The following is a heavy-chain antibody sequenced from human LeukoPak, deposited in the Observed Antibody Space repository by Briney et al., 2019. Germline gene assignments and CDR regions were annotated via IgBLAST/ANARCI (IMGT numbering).Heavy chain of an antibody. CDR2: IYYSGST. V-gene: IGHV4-59*01. CDR3: ARDSGYDFWCGYYRGMDV. Sequence: PSETLSLTCTVSGGSISSYYWSWIRQPPGKGLEWIGYIYYSGSTNYNPSLKSRVTISVDTSKNQFSLKLSSVTAADTAVYYCARDSGYDFWCGYYRGMDVWGQGTTVTVSS. D-gene: IGHD3-3*01. CDR1: GGSISSYY. J-gene: IGHJ6*02.